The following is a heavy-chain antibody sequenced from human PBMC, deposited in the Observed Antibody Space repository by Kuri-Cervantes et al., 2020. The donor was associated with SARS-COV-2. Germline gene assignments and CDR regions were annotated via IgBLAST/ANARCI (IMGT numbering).Heavy chain of an antibody. D-gene: IGHD4-17*01. J-gene: IGHJ3*01. V-gene: IGHV4-59*12. Sequence: ESLKISCTVSGGSISSYYWSWIRQPPGKGLEWIGYIYYSGSANYNPSLKSRVTISVDTSKNQFSLKLSSVTAADTAVYYCARGGTTVPTSGAFDFWGQGTLVTVSS. CDR3: ARGGTTVPTSGAFDF. CDR2: IYYSGSA. CDR1: GGSISSYY.